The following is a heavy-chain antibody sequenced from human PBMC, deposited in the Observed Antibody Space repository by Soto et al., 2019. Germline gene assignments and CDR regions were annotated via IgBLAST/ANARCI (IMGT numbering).Heavy chain of an antibody. V-gene: IGHV3-30*18. Sequence: GGSLRLSCAASGFTFSSYGMHWVRQAPGKGLEWVAVISYDGSNKYYADSVKGRFTISRDNSKNTLYLQMNSLRAEDTAVYYCAKSPRRWLQLNYWGQGTLVTVSS. CDR3: AKSPRRWLQLNY. D-gene: IGHD5-12*01. CDR2: ISYDGSNK. CDR1: GFTFSSYG. J-gene: IGHJ4*02.